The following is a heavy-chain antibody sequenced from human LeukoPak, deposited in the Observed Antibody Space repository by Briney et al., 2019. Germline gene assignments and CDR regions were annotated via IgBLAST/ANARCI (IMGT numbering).Heavy chain of an antibody. CDR2: TNPKSGGT. CDR3: AREGVSQGFLKAAPVLND. Sequence: ASVKVSCKASGYSFTGNHLHWVRQAPGQGLEWMGRTNPKSGGTNYAQKFQDRVTMTRDTSISTAYIELRRLRSDDTAVYYCAREGVSQGFLKAAPVLNDWGQGTLVIVS. J-gene: IGHJ4*02. V-gene: IGHV1-2*06. D-gene: IGHD6-13*01. CDR1: GYSFTGNH.